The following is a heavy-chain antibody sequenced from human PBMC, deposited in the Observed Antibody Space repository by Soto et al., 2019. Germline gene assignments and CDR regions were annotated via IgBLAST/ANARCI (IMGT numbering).Heavy chain of an antibody. CDR2: IFHSGTA. J-gene: IGHJ6*04. CDR1: GCSIIRSSYY. D-gene: IGHD4-17*01. Sequence: PATLSLTCTCSGCSIIRSSYYWVLIRQPPGQGLEWIGSIFHSGTAYFNPSLKSRVTVSVDTSKNQFSLKLSSVTAADTAVYYWVRQEVTTSSGRDGWGKGATVTVAS. V-gene: IGHV4-39*01. CDR3: VRQEVTTSSGRDG.